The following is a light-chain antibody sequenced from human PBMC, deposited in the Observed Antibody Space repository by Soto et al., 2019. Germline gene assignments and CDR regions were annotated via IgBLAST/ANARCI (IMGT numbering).Light chain of an antibody. J-gene: IGLJ1*01. Sequence: QSALTQPASVSGSPGQSIAISCTGTNSDVGAYNFVSWYQQYPGKAPKLIIHEVNNRPSGVSDRFSGSKSGNTASLTISGLQADDEADYYCRSFTTYNTRVFGTGNKLTVL. CDR2: EVN. CDR1: NSDVGAYNF. CDR3: RSFTTYNTRV. V-gene: IGLV2-14*01.